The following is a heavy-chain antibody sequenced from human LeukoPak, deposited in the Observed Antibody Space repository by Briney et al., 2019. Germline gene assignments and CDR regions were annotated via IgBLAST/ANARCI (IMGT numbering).Heavy chain of an antibody. V-gene: IGHV5-51*01. D-gene: IGHD6-19*01. CDR2: IYPGDSDT. J-gene: IGHJ4*02. Sequence: GESLKISCQGSGYSFTTYWIGWVRQMPGKGLEWMGIIYPGDSDTRYSPSFQGQVTISADKSITTAYLQWSSLRASDTAMYYCALGMYSSGWRFGYWGQGTLVTVSP. CDR3: ALGMYSSGWRFGY. CDR1: GYSFTTYW.